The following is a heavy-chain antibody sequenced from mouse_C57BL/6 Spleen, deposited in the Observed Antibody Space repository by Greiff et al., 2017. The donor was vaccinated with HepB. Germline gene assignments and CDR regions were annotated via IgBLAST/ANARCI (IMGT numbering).Heavy chain of an antibody. D-gene: IGHD3-2*02. CDR2: IWGVGST. CDR3: ATSTAQAPFAY. V-gene: IGHV2-6*01. Sequence: VKLMESGPGLVAPSQSLSITCTVSGFSLTSYGVDWVRQSPGKGLEWLGVIWGVGSTNYNSALKSRLSISKDNSKSQVFLKMNSLQTDDTAMYYCATSTAQAPFAYWGQGTLVTVSA. J-gene: IGHJ3*01. CDR1: GFSLTSYG.